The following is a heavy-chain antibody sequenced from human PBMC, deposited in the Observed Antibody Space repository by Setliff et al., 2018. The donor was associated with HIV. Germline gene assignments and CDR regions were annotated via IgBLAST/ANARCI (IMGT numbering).Heavy chain of an antibody. J-gene: IGHJ6*03. CDR3: ARGGDWDYNYYMDV. V-gene: IGHV6-1*01. D-gene: IGHD3-16*01. Sequence: SQTLSLTCAISGDSVSSKNATWNWIRQSPSRGLEWLGRTYYRSKWLDDYALSVKSRITVNPDTSKNQFSLQLNTVTPEDTAVYFCARGGDWDYNYYMDVWDKGTTVTVSS. CDR2: TYYRSKWLD. CDR1: GDSVSSKNAT.